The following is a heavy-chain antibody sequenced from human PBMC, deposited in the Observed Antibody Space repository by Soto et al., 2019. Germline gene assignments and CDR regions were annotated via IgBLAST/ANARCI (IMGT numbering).Heavy chain of an antibody. CDR3: ARDRRPSIYSGLAV. V-gene: IGHV3-23*01. CDR1: GFTFSDYA. Sequence: LRLSCAASGFTFSDYAMSWVRQAPGKGLECVSAIDGSSATTNYADSVKGRFTISRDNSKNTLFLHMSGLRAEDTAVYYCARDRRPSIYSGLAVWGQGTTVTVSS. D-gene: IGHD2-2*01. CDR2: IDGSSATT. J-gene: IGHJ6*02.